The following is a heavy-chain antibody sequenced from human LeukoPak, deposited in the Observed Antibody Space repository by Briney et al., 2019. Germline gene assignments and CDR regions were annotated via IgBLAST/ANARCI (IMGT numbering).Heavy chain of an antibody. CDR1: GGTFSSYA. V-gene: IGHV1-3*01. CDR3: AVGKQQLVGWYYYYGMDV. D-gene: IGHD6-13*01. J-gene: IGHJ6*02. CDR2: INAGNGNT. Sequence: GASVNVSCTASGGTFSSYAISWVRQAPGQRLEWMGWINAGNGNTKYSQKFQGRVTITRDTSASTAYMELSSLRSEDTAVYYCAVGKQQLVGWYYYYGMDVWGQGTTVTVSS.